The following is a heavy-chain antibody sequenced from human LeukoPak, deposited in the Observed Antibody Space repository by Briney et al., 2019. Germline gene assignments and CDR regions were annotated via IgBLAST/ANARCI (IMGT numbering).Heavy chain of an antibody. V-gene: IGHV3-23*01. Sequence: GGSLRLSCAASGFTFSSYAMSWVRQAPGKGLEWVSAISGSGGSTYYADSVKGRFTISRDNSKNTLYLQMNSLRAEDTAVYYCARQLWFRELVIDYWGQGTLVTVSS. J-gene: IGHJ4*02. CDR2: ISGSGGST. CDR1: GFTFSSYA. CDR3: ARQLWFRELVIDY. D-gene: IGHD3-10*01.